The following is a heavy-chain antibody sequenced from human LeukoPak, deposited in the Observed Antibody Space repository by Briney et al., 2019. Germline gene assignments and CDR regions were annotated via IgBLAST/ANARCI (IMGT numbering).Heavy chain of an antibody. CDR3: ARDPEWEVTLDH. J-gene: IGHJ4*02. D-gene: IGHD1-26*01. CDR2: IFPKRGPT. CDR1: GYTVADYY. V-gene: IGHV1-2*02. Sequence: ASVTVSCKTSGYTVADYYIHWVRQAPGQGPEWLGWIFPKRGPTDYAQNMKGRVTMTWDASIRTAYLELGGLRPDDTAVYYCARDPEWEVTLDHWGQGTLVTVSS.